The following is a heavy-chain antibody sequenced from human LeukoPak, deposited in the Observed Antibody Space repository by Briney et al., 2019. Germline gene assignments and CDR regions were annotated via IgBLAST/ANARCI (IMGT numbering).Heavy chain of an antibody. CDR3: ARGQRGGSYDAFDI. V-gene: IGHV4-34*01. D-gene: IGHD1-26*01. CDR2: INHSGST. J-gene: IGHJ3*02. Sequence: SETVSVTCAVYGGSFSGYFWSWIRQPPGKGLEWIGEINHSGSTNYNPSLKSRVIISVDTSKNQFSLKLSSVTAADTAVYSCARGQRGGSYDAFDIWGQGTMVTVSS. CDR1: GGSFSGYF.